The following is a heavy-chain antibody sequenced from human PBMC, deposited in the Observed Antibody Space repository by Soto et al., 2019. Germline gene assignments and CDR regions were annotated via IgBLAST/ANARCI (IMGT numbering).Heavy chain of an antibody. Sequence: GGSLRLSCVVSGFTFSSYAMSWVRQAPGKGLEWVSTISGSGDTTYYADSVKGQFTISRDNSKNILYLQMNSLRADDTAVYYCAKDSWGIYDFWSGSLLYFDYWGQGTQVTVSS. D-gene: IGHD3-3*01. CDR2: ISGSGDTT. CDR3: AKDSWGIYDFWSGSLLYFDY. J-gene: IGHJ4*02. CDR1: GFTFSSYA. V-gene: IGHV3-23*01.